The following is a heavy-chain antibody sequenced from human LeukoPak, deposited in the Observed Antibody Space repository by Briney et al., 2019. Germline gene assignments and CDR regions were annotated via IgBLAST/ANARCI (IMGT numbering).Heavy chain of an antibody. J-gene: IGHJ4*02. CDR2: ISYDGSNK. CDR1: GFTFSSCG. Sequence: PGGSLRLSCAASGFTFSSCGMHWVRQAPGKGLEWVAVISYDGSNKYYADSVKGRFTISRDNSKNTVYLQMNSLRADDTAMYYCVKDLGIGAAILEYWGQGTLVTVSS. CDR3: VKDLGIGAAILEY. V-gene: IGHV3-30*18. D-gene: IGHD6-13*01.